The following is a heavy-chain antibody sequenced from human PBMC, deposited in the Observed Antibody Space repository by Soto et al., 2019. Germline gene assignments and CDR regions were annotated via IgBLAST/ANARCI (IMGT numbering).Heavy chain of an antibody. CDR1: GGSSSSDDYS. D-gene: IGHD2-2*01. J-gene: IGHJ4*02. CDR2: FYHDGTT. V-gene: IGHV4-30-2*01. Sequence: LSLTCVDCGGSSSSDDYSWSWIRQPPEKGLERCGHFYHDGTTYYNPSLGSRVTISVDKSKNRFSLRLISVTAADTAVYYCAGSRYCSSTTCYFFDYWGQGALVTVSS. CDR3: AGSRYCSSTTCYFFDY.